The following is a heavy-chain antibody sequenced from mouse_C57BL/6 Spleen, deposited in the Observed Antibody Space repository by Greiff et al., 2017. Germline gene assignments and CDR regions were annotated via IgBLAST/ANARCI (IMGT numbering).Heavy chain of an antibody. CDR1: GFSLTSYG. V-gene: IGHV2-3*01. Sequence: VQLVESGPGLVAPSQSLSITCTVSGFSLTSYGVSWVRHPPGKGLEWLGVIWGDGSTNSPSAHIPRLSISKENSKDQVFLKLNSQQTDDTATYYCAKPGDYDVEWYFDVWGTGTTVTVSS. CDR2: IWGDGST. D-gene: IGHD2-4*01. J-gene: IGHJ1*03. CDR3: AKPGDYDVEWYFDV.